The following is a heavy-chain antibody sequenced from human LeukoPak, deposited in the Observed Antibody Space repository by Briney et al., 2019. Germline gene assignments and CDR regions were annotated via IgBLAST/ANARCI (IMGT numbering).Heavy chain of an antibody. J-gene: IGHJ4*02. Sequence: SETLSLTCTVSGGSISSYYWSWIRQPPGKGLEWIGYIYYSGSTNYNPSLKSRVTISVDTSKNQFSLKLSSVIAADTAVYYCARHLGYYGSGSYEPYFDYWGQGTLVTVSS. CDR2: IYYSGST. CDR1: GGSISSYY. CDR3: ARHLGYYGSGSYEPYFDY. D-gene: IGHD3-10*01. V-gene: IGHV4-59*08.